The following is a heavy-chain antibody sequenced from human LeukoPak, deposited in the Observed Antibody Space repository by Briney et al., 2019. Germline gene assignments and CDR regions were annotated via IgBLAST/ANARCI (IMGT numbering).Heavy chain of an antibody. D-gene: IGHD6-13*01. V-gene: IGHV1-69*05. J-gene: IGHJ3*02. CDR3: ARGKQQLVQDAFDI. Sequence: SVKVSCKASGGTFSSYAISWVRQAPGQGLEWMGGIIPIFGTANYAQKFQGRVTITTDESTSTAYMELSSLRSEDTAVYYCARGKQQLVQDAFDIWGQGTMVTVSS. CDR1: GGTFSSYA. CDR2: IIPIFGTA.